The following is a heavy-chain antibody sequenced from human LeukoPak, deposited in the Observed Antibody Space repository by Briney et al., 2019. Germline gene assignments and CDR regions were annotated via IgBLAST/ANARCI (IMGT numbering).Heavy chain of an antibody. CDR3: TTDPATLDFWSGLPVDY. J-gene: IGHJ4*02. D-gene: IGHD3-3*01. Sequence: GGSLRLPCAASGFTFSNARMSWVRQAPGKGLEWVGRIKSKTDGGTTDYAAPVKGRFTISRDDSKNTLYLQMNSLKTADTAVYYCTTDPATLDFWSGLPVDYWGQGTLVTVSS. V-gene: IGHV3-15*01. CDR1: GFTFSNAR. CDR2: IKSKTDGGTT.